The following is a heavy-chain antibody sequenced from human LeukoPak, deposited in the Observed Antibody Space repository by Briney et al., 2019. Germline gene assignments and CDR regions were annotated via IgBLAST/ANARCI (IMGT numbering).Heavy chain of an antibody. D-gene: IGHD6-13*01. CDR2: IRYDGSNK. V-gene: IGHV3-30*02. CDR1: GFTFSSYG. Sequence: PGGSLRLSCAASGFTFSSYGMHWVRQAPGKGLEWVAFIRYDGSNKYYADSVKGRFTISRDNSKNTLYLQMNSLRAEDTAVCYCATIQQLVHLFDIWGQGTMVTVSS. CDR3: ATIQQLVHLFDI. J-gene: IGHJ3*02.